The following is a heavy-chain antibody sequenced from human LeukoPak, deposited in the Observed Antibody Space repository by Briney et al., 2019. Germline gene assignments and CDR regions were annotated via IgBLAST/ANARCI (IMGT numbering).Heavy chain of an antibody. CDR3: ARRAVDNSYYYYMDV. D-gene: IGHD6-19*01. V-gene: IGHV1-8*03. J-gene: IGHJ6*03. Sequence: ASVKVSCKASGYTFTSYDINWVRQVTGQGLEWMGWMNPKSGNTGYAQKFQGRVTITRNTTISTAYMEVSSLRYEDTAVYYCARRAVDNSYYYYMDVWGKGTTVTVSS. CDR1: GYTFTSYD. CDR2: MNPKSGNT.